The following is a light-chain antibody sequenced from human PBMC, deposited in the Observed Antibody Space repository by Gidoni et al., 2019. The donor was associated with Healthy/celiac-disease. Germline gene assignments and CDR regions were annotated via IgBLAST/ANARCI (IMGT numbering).Light chain of an antibody. J-gene: IGKJ3*01. CDR3: QQYGSSPLFT. V-gene: IGKV3-20*01. Sequence: EIVLTQSAGTLSLSPGERATLSCRASQRVSSSYLAWYQQKPGQAPRLLIYGASSRATGIPDRFSGSGSGTDFTLTISRLEPEDFAVYYCQQYGSSPLFTFGPGTKVDIK. CDR2: GAS. CDR1: QRVSSSY.